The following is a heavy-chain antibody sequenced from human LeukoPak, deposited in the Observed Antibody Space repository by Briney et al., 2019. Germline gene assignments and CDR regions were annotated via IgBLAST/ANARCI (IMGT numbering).Heavy chain of an antibody. J-gene: IGHJ4*02. V-gene: IGHV5-51*01. CDR1: GYIFTNYW. Sequence: GESLKISCKGSGYIFTNYWIGWVRQMPGKGLEWMGIIYPGDSDTRYSPSFQGQVTISADKSISTAYLQWSSLKASDTATYYCARLGTGDTSMVTPLHYWGQGTLVTVSS. D-gene: IGHD5-18*01. CDR3: ARLGTGDTSMVTPLHY. CDR2: IYPGDSDT.